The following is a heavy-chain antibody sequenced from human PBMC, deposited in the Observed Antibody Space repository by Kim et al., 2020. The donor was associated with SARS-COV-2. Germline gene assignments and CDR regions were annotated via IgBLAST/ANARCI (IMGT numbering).Heavy chain of an antibody. V-gene: IGHV3-23*01. D-gene: IGHD3-16*01. Sequence: GGSLRLSCAASGFTFSNYGMSWVRQAPGKGLEWVSGISGSGGSTYYADSVKGRFTISRDNSKSTLYLQMNSPRAEDTAVYYCAKGVWDGSTPFDYWGQGTLVTVSS. CDR3: AKGVWDGSTPFDY. J-gene: IGHJ4*02. CDR2: ISGSGGST. CDR1: GFTFSNYG.